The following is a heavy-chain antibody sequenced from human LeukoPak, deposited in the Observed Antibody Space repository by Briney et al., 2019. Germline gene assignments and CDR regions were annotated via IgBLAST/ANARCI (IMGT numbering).Heavy chain of an antibody. D-gene: IGHD3-16*01. CDR1: GIIITSYW. J-gene: IGHJ5*02. CDR2: IKQDGSEK. CDR3: ASHSYGYNH. Sequence: GGSLRLSCAASGIIITSYWMSWVRQTPGKGLEWVANIKQDGSEKNYVDCVKGRFTIFRDNARNSLYLQMNSLRAEDTAVYYCASHSYGYNHWGQGTLVIVSS. V-gene: IGHV3-7*01.